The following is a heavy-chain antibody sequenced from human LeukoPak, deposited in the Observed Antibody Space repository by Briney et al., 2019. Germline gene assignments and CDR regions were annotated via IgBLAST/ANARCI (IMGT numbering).Heavy chain of an antibody. V-gene: IGHV1-2*02. Sequence: ASVKVSCKTSESTFSDYYIHWVRQAPGQGLEWMDWINPNNGGPNIAQKFQGRITLTRDASVSTVYLELRGLRSDDTAFYYCASDYHDTSGYHQYYFDFWGQGTLVTVSS. J-gene: IGHJ4*02. CDR1: ESTFSDYY. CDR3: ASDYHDTSGYHQYYFDF. CDR2: INPNNGGP. D-gene: IGHD3-22*01.